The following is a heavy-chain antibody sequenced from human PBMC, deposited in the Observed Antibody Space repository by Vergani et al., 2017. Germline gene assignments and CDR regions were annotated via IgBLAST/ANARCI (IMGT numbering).Heavy chain of an antibody. Sequence: EVQLVESGGGLVKPGGSLRLSCAASGFTFSSYSMNWVRQAPGKGLEWVSSISSSSSYIYYADSVKGRFTISRDNAKNSLYLQMNSLRAEDTAVYYCARPAHRSGLRYFDWLPHWYFDLWGRGTLVTVSS. J-gene: IGHJ2*01. CDR1: GFTFSSYS. CDR3: ARPAHRSGLRYFDWLPHWYFDL. D-gene: IGHD3-9*01. V-gene: IGHV3-21*01. CDR2: ISSSSSYI.